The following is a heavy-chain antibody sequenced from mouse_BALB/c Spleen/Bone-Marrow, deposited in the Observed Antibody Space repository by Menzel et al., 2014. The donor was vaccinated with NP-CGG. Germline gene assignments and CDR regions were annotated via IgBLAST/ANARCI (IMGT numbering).Heavy chain of an antibody. Sequence: EVQLQQSGAELVKPGASVKLSCTASGFNVKDTYMHWVKQRPEQGLGWIGGINPANGNTKYDPKFQGRATVTADTSSSTAYLQLSSLTSEDTAVYYCARYYYRTMDYWGQGTSVTVSS. CDR2: INPANGNT. CDR3: ARYYYRTMDY. J-gene: IGHJ4*01. D-gene: IGHD1-1*01. V-gene: IGHV14-3*02. CDR1: GFNVKDTY.